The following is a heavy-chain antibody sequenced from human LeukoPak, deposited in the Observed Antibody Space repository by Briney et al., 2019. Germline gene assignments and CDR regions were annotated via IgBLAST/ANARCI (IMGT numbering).Heavy chain of an antibody. D-gene: IGHD4/OR15-4a*01. V-gene: IGHV3-21*01. CDR1: GFNFSSYS. CDR2: ISSSSSYI. Sequence: PGGSLRLSCAASGFNFSSYSMNWVRQAPGKGLEWVPFISSSSSYIYYADSVKGRFTISRDTAKNSLYLQMNSLRAEDTAVYYCARAYGARYYYYGMDVWGQGTTVTVSS. J-gene: IGHJ6*02. CDR3: ARAYGARYYYYGMDV.